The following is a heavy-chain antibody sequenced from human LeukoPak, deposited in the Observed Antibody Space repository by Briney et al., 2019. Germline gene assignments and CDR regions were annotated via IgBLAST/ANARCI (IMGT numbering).Heavy chain of an antibody. V-gene: IGHV3-48*02. Sequence: GGSLRLSCAASEFTFSSYSMNWVRQAPGKGLEWVSYITNSGNSKSYADSVKGRFTISRDNARNSLYLQMNGLRDEDTAVYYCTRGSFGVFDYWGQGILVTVSS. CDR2: ITNSGNSK. CDR1: EFTFSSYS. D-gene: IGHD3-10*01. CDR3: TRGSFGVFDY. J-gene: IGHJ4*02.